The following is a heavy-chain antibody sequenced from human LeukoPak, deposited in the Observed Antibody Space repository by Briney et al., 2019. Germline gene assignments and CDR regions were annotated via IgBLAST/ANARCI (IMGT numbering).Heavy chain of an antibody. V-gene: IGHV4-39*07. CDR2: IYYSGGT. D-gene: IGHD3/OR15-3a*01. CDR3: ARGHWTGDSYYFDY. CDR1: GGSISSSSYY. J-gene: IGHJ4*02. Sequence: PSETLSLTCTVSGGSISSSSYYWGWIRQPPGKGLEWIGSIYYSGGTYYNPSLKSRVTISVDTSKNQFSLKLSSVTAADTAVYYCARGHWTGDSYYFDYWGQGTLVTVSS.